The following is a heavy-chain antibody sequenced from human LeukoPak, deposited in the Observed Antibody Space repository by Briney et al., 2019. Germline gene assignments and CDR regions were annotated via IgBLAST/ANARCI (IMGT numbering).Heavy chain of an antibody. Sequence: SVKVSCKASGGTFSSYSIYWVRQAPGQGLEWMGGIIPIFGTANYAQKFQGRVTITTDESTSTDYIELSSLRSEDTAVYYCATPDILTGYYNLNYWGQGTLVTVSS. V-gene: IGHV1-69*05. CDR1: GGTFSSYS. CDR3: ATPDILTGYYNLNY. J-gene: IGHJ4*02. D-gene: IGHD3-9*01. CDR2: IIPIFGTA.